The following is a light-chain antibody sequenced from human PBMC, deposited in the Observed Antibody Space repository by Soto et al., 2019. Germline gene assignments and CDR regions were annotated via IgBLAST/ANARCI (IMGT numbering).Light chain of an antibody. J-gene: IGKJ3*01. Sequence: AIRMTQSPSSFSASTGDRVTITCRASQGISSYLAWYQQKPGKAPKLLIYAASTLQSGVPSRFSGSGSGPDFTLTISCLQSEDFVTYYCQQYYSYPFTFGPGTKVDIK. CDR2: AAS. V-gene: IGKV1-8*01. CDR1: QGISSY. CDR3: QQYYSYPFT.